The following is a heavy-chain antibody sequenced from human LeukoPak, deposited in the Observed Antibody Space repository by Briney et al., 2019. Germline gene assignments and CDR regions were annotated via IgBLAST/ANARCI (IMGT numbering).Heavy chain of an antibody. J-gene: IGHJ1*01. Sequence: SVKVSCKASGGTLISYAISLVRQAPGQGLEWMGGIIPSFGTANYAQKFQGRVTITTDESTSTAYMELSSLRSEDTAVYYCASGTYYYDSSGSRGPEYFQHWGQGTLVTVSS. CDR3: ASGTYYYDSSGSRGPEYFQH. CDR1: GGTLISYA. CDR2: IIPSFGTA. D-gene: IGHD3-22*01. V-gene: IGHV1-69*05.